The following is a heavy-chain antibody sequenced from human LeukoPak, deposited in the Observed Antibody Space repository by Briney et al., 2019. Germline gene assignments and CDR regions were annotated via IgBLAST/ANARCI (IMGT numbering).Heavy chain of an antibody. V-gene: IGHV4-59*01. Sequence: PSETLSLTCTVSGASITSYFWAWIRQPPGKGLECLGYIYYSGTSNSNPSLRSRLTISVDTSKNQLSLKLNSVTAADTALYYCARVGFTRRVSAPSVAFEIWGRGTMVTVSS. CDR1: GASITSYF. CDR3: ARVGFTRRVSAPSVAFEI. CDR2: IYYSGTS. J-gene: IGHJ3*02. D-gene: IGHD6-13*01.